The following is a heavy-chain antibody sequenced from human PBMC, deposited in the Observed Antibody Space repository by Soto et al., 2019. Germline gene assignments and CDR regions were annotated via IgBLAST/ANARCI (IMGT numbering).Heavy chain of an antibody. CDR1: GFTFSSYG. Sequence: GSLRLSCAASGFTFSSYGMHWVRQAPGKGLEWVAVIFYDGSNKYYAVSVNGRFTISRDNSKNTLYLQMNSLRAEDTAVYYCARAPGRYYYDSSGYYPVGDYWGQGTLVTVSS. J-gene: IGHJ4*02. CDR3: ARAPGRYYYDSSGYYPVGDY. V-gene: IGHV3-33*01. CDR2: IFYDGSNK. D-gene: IGHD3-22*01.